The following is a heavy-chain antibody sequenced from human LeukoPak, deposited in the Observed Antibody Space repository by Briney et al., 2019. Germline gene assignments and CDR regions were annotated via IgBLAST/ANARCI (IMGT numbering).Heavy chain of an antibody. D-gene: IGHD3-16*01. J-gene: IGHJ3*02. CDR2: INPNSGST. V-gene: IGHV1-2*02. CDR1: GYTFTSYD. CDR3: ARGRIYGRSSPFDM. Sequence: ASVKVSCKASGYTFTSYDINWVRQATGQGLEWMGWINPNSGSTNYAQKFKGRVTMTRDTSISTAYIELSRLTSDNTAVYYCARGRIYGRSSPFDMWGQGTMVIVSS.